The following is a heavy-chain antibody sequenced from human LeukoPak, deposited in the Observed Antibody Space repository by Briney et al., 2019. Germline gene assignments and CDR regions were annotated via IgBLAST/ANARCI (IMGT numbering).Heavy chain of an antibody. D-gene: IGHD2-21*01. CDR2: IHHSGST. V-gene: IGHV4-30-2*01. CDR1: GGSISSGNYY. J-gene: IGHJ4*02. Sequence: PSETLSLTCTVSGGSISSGNYYWSWIRQPPGKGLEWIGYIHHSGSTYYNPPLNSRVTVSVDRSKNQFSLKMTSVTAADTAVYYCARDYHCGGGDCSWVDYWGQGTLVSVSS. CDR3: ARDYHCGGGDCSWVDY.